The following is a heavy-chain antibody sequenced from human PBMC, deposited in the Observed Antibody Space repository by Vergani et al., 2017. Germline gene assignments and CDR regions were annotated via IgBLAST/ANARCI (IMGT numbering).Heavy chain of an antibody. D-gene: IGHD3-22*01. Sequence: QLQLQESGPGLVKPSETLSLTCTVSGGSITYGAFYWGWIRQSPGKGLEWIGIIYYSENKFYNPSLESRVTLSIDTPKNQFSLKLKSVTAADTAVYYCARCFRDEGMIYGGTVENWFDPWGQGTLVTVSS. CDR1: GGSITYGAFY. J-gene: IGHJ5*02. V-gene: IGHV4-39*01. CDR3: ARCFRDEGMIYGGTVENWFDP. CDR2: IYYSENK.